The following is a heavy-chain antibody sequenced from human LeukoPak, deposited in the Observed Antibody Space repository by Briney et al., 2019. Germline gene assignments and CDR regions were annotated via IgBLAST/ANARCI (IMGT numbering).Heavy chain of an antibody. CDR1: GFTFSYYY. V-gene: IGHV3-11*01. CDR3: ARDRQYGSGSDTLDY. CDR2: ISSSGSTI. D-gene: IGHD3-10*01. Sequence: GGSLRLSCAASGFTFSYYYMSWIRQAPGKGLEWVSYISSSGSTIYYADSVKGRFTISRDNAKNSLYLQMNSLRAEDTAVYYCARDRQYGSGSDTLDYWGQGTLVTVSS. J-gene: IGHJ4*02.